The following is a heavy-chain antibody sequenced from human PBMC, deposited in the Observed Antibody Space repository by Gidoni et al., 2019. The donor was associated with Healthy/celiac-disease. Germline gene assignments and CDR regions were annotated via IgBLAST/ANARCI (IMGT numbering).Heavy chain of an antibody. CDR1: GYTFTSYY. CDR2: IDPSGGST. J-gene: IGHJ3*02. Sequence: QVQLVQSGAEVKKPGASVKVSCKASGYTFTSYYMHWVRQAPGQGLEWLGLIDPSGGSTSYAQKFQGRVTMTRDTSTSTVYMELSSLRSEDTAVYYCASLYSSSWTHAFDIWGQGTMVTVSS. D-gene: IGHD6-13*01. CDR3: ASLYSSSWTHAFDI. V-gene: IGHV1-46*01.